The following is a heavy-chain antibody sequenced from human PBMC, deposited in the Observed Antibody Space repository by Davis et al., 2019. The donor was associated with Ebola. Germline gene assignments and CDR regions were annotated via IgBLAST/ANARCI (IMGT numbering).Heavy chain of an antibody. V-gene: IGHV3-23*01. D-gene: IGHD3-10*01. Sequence: GESLKISCAASGFTFSNSFMRWVRQAPGKGLEWVSSISDRGGRPYYADSVEGRFSISRDNSKTTLYLQMNNRRAEEPALYYCTKDLGRADINWGQGTRVTV. J-gene: IGHJ4*02. CDR1: GFTFSNSF. CDR3: TKDLGRADIN. CDR2: ISDRGGRP.